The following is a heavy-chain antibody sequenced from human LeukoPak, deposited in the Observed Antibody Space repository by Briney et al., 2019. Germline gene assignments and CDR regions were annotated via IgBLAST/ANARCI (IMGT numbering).Heavy chain of an antibody. V-gene: IGHV4-4*07. D-gene: IGHD5-18*01. CDR3: ARDNKDSYGYGYYYYYMDV. Sequence: PSETLSLTCTVSGGSISSYYWSWIRQPAGKGLEWIGRIYNSGSTNYNPSLKSRVTISVDTSKNQFSLKLSSVTAADTAVYYCARDNKDSYGYGYYYYYMDVWGKGTTVTVSS. J-gene: IGHJ6*03. CDR1: GGSISSYY. CDR2: IYNSGST.